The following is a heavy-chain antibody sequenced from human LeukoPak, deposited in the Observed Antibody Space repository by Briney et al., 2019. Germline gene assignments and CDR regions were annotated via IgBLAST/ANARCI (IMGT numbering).Heavy chain of an antibody. Sequence: PGGSLRLSCAASGFTFTNAWMNWVRQAPGKGLEWVSSISGSGDNTYYADSVKGRFTVSRDNSKNTLYLQMNSLRAEDTAVYYCAKTPGDCTGGTCYSFDYWGQGSLVTVSS. CDR2: ISGSGDNT. CDR1: GFTFTNAW. CDR3: AKTPGDCTGGTCYSFDY. V-gene: IGHV3-23*01. J-gene: IGHJ4*02. D-gene: IGHD2-15*01.